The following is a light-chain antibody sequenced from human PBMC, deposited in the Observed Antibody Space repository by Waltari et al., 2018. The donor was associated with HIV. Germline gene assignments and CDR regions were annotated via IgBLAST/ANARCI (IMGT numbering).Light chain of an antibody. Sequence: EIVMTQSPATLSVSPGEQTSLSCRASQSVGGKLAWYQQKPGQAPRLLIYGASTRATGIPARFSGSGSGTEFTLTISSLQSEDSGVYYCQQYNNWPPVTFGGGTKVEIK. V-gene: IGKV3-15*01. CDR1: QSVGGK. J-gene: IGKJ4*01. CDR2: GAS. CDR3: QQYNNWPPVT.